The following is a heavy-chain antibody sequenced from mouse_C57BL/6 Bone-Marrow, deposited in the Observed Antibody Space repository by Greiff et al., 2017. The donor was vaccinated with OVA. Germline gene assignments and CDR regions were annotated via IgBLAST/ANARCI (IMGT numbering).Heavy chain of an antibody. J-gene: IGHJ2*01. V-gene: IGHV5-4*01. Sequence: EVQGVESGGGLVKPGGSLKLSCAASGFTFSSYAMSWVRQTPEKRLEWVATISDGGSYTYYPDNVKGRFTISRDNAKNNLYLQMSHLKSEDTAMYYCARDRTDFDDWGQGTTLTVSS. CDR1: GFTFSSYA. CDR2: ISDGGSYT. CDR3: ARDRTDFDD.